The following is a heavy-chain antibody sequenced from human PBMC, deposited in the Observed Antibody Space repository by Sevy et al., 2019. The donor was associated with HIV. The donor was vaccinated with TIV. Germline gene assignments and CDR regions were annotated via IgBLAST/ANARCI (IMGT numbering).Heavy chain of an antibody. CDR3: ARHLSGRDCSGGSCYRYNWFDP. D-gene: IGHD2-15*01. J-gene: IGHJ5*02. CDR1: GGSISSYY. V-gene: IGHV4-59*08. CDR2: IYYSGST. Sequence: SETLSLTCTVSGGSISSYYWSWIRQPPGKGLEWIGYIYYSGSTNYNPSLKSRVTISVDTSKNQFSLKLSSVTAEDTAVYYCARHLSGRDCSGGSCYRYNWFDPWGQGTLVTVSS.